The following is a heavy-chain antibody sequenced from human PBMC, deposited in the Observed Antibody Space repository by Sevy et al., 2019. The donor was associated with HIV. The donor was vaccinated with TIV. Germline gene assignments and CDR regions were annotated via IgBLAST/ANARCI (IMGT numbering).Heavy chain of an antibody. D-gene: IGHD3-16*01. CDR1: IFTFNIYG. Sequence: GGSLRLSCAASIFTFNIYGMQWVRQAPGKGLEWVAYMRKDGLTTYYADSVKGRFTISRDSSKNTLYLQMNSLRIEDAALYYCTRETTYYDASAPVPGDIWRQGTMVTVSS. J-gene: IGHJ3*02. V-gene: IGHV3-30*02. CDR3: TRETTYYDASAPVPGDI. CDR2: MRKDGLTT.